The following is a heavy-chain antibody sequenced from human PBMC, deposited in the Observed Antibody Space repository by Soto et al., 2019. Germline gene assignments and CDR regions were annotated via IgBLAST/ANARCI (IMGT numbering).Heavy chain of an antibody. J-gene: IGHJ4*02. D-gene: IGHD6-13*01. CDR1: GGSISSYY. Sequence: SETLSLTCTVSGGSISSYYWSWIRQPPGKGLEWIGYIYYSGSTNYNPSLKSRVTISVDTSKNQFSLKLSSVTAADTAAYYCARGGYSSSWFFDYWGQGTLVTVSS. CDR2: IYYSGST. V-gene: IGHV4-59*12. CDR3: ARGGYSSSWFFDY.